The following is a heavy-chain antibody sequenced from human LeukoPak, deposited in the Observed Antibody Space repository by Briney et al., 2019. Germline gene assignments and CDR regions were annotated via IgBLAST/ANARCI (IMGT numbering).Heavy chain of an antibody. CDR1: GGTFTSYA. CDR3: ARESLLWFGESGEYYFDY. Sequence: SVKVSSKASGGTFTSYAISWVRQAPGQGLEWMGQIIPIFGTANYAQKFQGRVTITADESTSTAYMELSSLRSEDTAVYYCARESLLWFGESGEYYFDYWGQGTLVTVSS. V-gene: IGHV1-69*13. CDR2: IIPIFGTA. J-gene: IGHJ4*02. D-gene: IGHD3-10*01.